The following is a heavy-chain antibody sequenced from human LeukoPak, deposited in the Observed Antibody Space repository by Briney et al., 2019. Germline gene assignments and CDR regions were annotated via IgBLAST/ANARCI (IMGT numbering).Heavy chain of an antibody. J-gene: IGHJ5*02. CDR3: ARDNSVLDEAWWFNP. CDR2: ISPRGGST. Sequence: ASVSVSSTAFGYTFTSNYMHWVRQAPGQGAEWMGVISPRGGSTTYTQKFQGRVTLTRERATSKEYLELSSLRSEDTAVYYCARDNSVLDEAWWFNPWGQGALVTVSS. CDR1: GYTFTSNY. D-gene: IGHD4/OR15-4a*01. V-gene: IGHV1-46*01.